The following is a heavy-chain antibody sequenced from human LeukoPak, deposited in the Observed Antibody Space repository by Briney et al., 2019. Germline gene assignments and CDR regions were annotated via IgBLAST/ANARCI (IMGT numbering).Heavy chain of an antibody. D-gene: IGHD3-3*01. CDR1: GFTFSSYA. CDR2: ISGSGGST. CDR3: TTLNAGYYDFWSGYENLDY. V-gene: IGHV3-23*01. J-gene: IGHJ4*02. Sequence: GGSLRLSCAASGFTFSSYAMSWVRQAPGKGLEWVSAISGSGGSTYYADSVKGRFTISRDNSKNTLYLQMNSLRAEDTAVYYCTTLNAGYYDFWSGYENLDYWGQGTLVTVSS.